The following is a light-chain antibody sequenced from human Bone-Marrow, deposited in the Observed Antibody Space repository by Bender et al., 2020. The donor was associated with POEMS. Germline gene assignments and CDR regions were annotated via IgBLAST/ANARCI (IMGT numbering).Light chain of an antibody. CDR1: STDVGGNNY. CDR2: DVN. Sequence: QSALTQSPSASGSPGQSVTISCTGTSTDVGGNNYVSWYQQHPGKAPKVIIFDVNRRSGVPARFSGSKSGNTASLSISGLQADDEADYYCCSYSGSYSFVFGGGTKLTVL. V-gene: IGLV2-11*01. J-gene: IGLJ2*01. CDR3: CSYSGSYSFV.